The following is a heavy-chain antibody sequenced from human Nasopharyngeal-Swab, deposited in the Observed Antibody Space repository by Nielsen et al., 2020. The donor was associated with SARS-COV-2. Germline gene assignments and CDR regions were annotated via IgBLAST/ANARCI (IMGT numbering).Heavy chain of an antibody. CDR2: ITYDGSNK. CDR1: GFTFSSYA. V-gene: IGHV3-30*04. CDR3: ARDIWGGYDGAFDY. Sequence: GESLKISSAASGFTFSSYAMHWVRQPPGKGLEWVGVITYDGSNKYYEDSVKGRFTISRDNSKNTLYLQMNMLRAEDTAVYYCARDIWGGYDGAFDYWGQGTLVTVSS. J-gene: IGHJ4*02. D-gene: IGHD5-12*01.